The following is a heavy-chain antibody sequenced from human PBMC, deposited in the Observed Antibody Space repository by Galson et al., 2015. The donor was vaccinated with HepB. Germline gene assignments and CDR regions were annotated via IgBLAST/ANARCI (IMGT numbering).Heavy chain of an antibody. Sequence: ETLSLTCAVYGGSFSGYYWSWIRQPPGKGLEWIGEINHSGSTNYNPSLKSRVTISVDTSKNQFSLKLSSVTAADTAVYYCARRPPIAYFDYWGQGTLVTVSS. CDR1: GGSFSGYY. V-gene: IGHV4-34*01. D-gene: IGHD6-13*01. J-gene: IGHJ4*02. CDR2: INHSGST. CDR3: ARRPPIAYFDY.